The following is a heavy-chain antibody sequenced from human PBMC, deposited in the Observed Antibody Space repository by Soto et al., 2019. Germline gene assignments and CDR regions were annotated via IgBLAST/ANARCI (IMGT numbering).Heavy chain of an antibody. CDR2: IYYSGST. CDR3: ARRGINSGGSKGWFDP. J-gene: IGHJ5*02. V-gene: IGHV4-59*08. CDR1: GGSISSYY. Sequence: SETLSLTCTVSGGSISSYYWSWIRQPPGKGLEWIGYIYYSGSTNYNPSLKSRVTISVDTSKNQFSLKLSSVTAADTAVYYCARRGINSGGSKGWFDPWGQGTLVTVSS. D-gene: IGHD2-15*01.